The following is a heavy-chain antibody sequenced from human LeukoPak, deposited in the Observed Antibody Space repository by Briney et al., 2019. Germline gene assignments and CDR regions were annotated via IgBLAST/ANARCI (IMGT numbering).Heavy chain of an antibody. CDR3: ARDYQRQFYLYYFDY. Sequence: ASVKVSCRASGYTFTSYGISWVRQAPGQGLEWMGWISGYNGKTNYAQKFQGRVTMTTDTSTTTAYMELRSLRSDDTAVYYCARDYQRQFYLYYFDYWGQGTLVTVSS. CDR1: GYTFTSYG. J-gene: IGHJ4*02. V-gene: IGHV1-18*01. D-gene: IGHD2-2*01. CDR2: ISGYNGKT.